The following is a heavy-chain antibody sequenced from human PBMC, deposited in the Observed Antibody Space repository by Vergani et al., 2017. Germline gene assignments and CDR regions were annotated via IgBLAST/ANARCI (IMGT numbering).Heavy chain of an antibody. Sequence: QVQLVESGGGVVQPGGSLRLSCAASGFTFSNYDIHWVRQAPGKGLEWVAFIRYDGNNKYYADSVKGRFTISRDNSKNTLYLQMNSLRAEDTAVYYCARDYYGDYGMDVWGQGTTVTVSS. CDR3: ARDYYGDYGMDV. D-gene: IGHD3-22*01. CDR2: IRYDGNNK. CDR1: GFTFSNYD. V-gene: IGHV3-30*02. J-gene: IGHJ6*02.